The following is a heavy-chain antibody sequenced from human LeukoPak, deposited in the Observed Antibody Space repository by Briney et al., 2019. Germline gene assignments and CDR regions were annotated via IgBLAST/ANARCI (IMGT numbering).Heavy chain of an antibody. D-gene: IGHD1-26*01. CDR1: GYTFTSYY. CDR3: ARVEPSGSYYNGAFDI. Sequence: GASVKVSCKASGYTFTSYYMHWVRQAPGQGLEWMGIINPSGGSTSYAQKFQGRVTMTRDMSTSTVYMELSSLRSEDTAVYYCARVEPSGSYYNGAFDIWGQGTMVTVSS. V-gene: IGHV1-46*01. J-gene: IGHJ3*02. CDR2: INPSGGST.